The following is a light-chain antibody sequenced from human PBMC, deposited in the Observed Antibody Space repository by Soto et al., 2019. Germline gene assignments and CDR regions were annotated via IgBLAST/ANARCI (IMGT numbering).Light chain of an antibody. CDR3: QQSNHGQK. CDR1: QSVSSN. J-gene: IGKJ1*01. V-gene: IGKV3-15*01. CDR2: GAS. Sequence: IVVTQAPSTLSLSAKYPAPLSCRASQSVSSNLAWYQQKPGQAPRLLIYGASTRATGIPARFSGSGSGTEFTLTSSSLQSEDFAVYYCQQSNHGQKFGQGTKGGI.